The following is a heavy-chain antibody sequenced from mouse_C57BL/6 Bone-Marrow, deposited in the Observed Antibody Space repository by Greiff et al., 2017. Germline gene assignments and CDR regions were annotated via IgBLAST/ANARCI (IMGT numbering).Heavy chain of an antibody. CDR2: LDPENGDT. D-gene: IGHD1-1*01. CDR1: GFNINDAY. V-gene: IGHV14-4*01. Sequence: VQLQQSGAELVRPGASVTLSCSASGFNINDAYMHWVKQRPQQGLEWIGWLDPENGDTEYASKFQGRATITADTSSNTAYLQLSSLTSEDTAVYYCTTFITTVVADYWGQGTTLTVSS. CDR3: TTFITTVVADY. J-gene: IGHJ2*01.